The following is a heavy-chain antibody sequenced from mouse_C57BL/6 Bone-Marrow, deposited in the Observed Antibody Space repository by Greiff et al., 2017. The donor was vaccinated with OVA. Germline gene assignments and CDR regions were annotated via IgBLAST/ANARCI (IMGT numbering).Heavy chain of an antibody. V-gene: IGHV2-5*01. D-gene: IGHD2-5*01. CDR2: IWRGGST. CDR1: GFSLTSYG. J-gene: IGHJ4*01. CDR3: AKSRSNYLYYYAMDY. Sequence: QVQLQQSGPGLVQPSQSLSITCTVSGFSLTSYGVHWVRQSPGKGLEWLGVIWRGGSTDYNAAFMSRLSITKDNSKSQVFFKMNSLQADDTAIYYCAKSRSNYLYYYAMDYWGQGTSVTVSS.